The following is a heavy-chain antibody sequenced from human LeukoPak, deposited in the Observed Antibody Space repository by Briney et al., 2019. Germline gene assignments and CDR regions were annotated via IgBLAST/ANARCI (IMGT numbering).Heavy chain of an antibody. CDR3: ARGYCTSTSCSYCMDV. D-gene: IGHD2-2*01. J-gene: IGHJ6*03. Sequence: ASVKVSCKASGYTFTGYYIHWVRQAPGQGLELMGWIDPYSGVTNYAQKFQGRVTMTSDTSIITAYMELSRLRSDDTAVYYCARGYCTSTSCSYCMDVWGKGTTVTVSS. CDR1: GYTFTGYY. V-gene: IGHV1-2*02. CDR2: IDPYSGVT.